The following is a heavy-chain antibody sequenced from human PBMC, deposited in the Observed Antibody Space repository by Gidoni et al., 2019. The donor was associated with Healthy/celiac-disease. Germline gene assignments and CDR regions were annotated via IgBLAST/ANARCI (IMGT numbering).Heavy chain of an antibody. J-gene: IGHJ6*02. CDR2: IIPILGIA. D-gene: IGHD6-6*01. CDR3: ARGDRSIAAPPRYYYYGMDV. V-gene: IGHV1-69*02. Sequence: QVQLVQSGAEVKKPGSSVKVSCQASVGTFSSYTISWVRQAPGQGLEWMGRIIPILGIANYAQKFQGRVTITADKSTSTAYMELSSLRSEDTAVYYCARGDRSIAAPPRYYYYGMDVWGQGTTVTVSS. CDR1: VGTFSSYT.